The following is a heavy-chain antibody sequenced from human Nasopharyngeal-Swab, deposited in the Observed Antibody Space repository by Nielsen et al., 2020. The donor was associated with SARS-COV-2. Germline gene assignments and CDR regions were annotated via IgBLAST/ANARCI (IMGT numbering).Heavy chain of an antibody. J-gene: IGHJ4*02. V-gene: IGHV3-21*01. D-gene: IGHD6-19*01. CDR1: GFTFSSYS. Sequence: GESLKISCAASGFTFSSYSMNWVRQAPGKGPEWVSSISSSSSYIYYADSVKGRFTISRDNAKNSLYLQMNSLRAEDTAVYYCAREGSSGWRYYFDYWGQGTLVTVSS. CDR3: AREGSSGWRYYFDY. CDR2: ISSSSSYI.